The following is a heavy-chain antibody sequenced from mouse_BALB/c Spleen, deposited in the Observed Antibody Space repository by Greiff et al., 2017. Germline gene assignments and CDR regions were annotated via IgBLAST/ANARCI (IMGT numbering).Heavy chain of an antibody. CDR2: IWSGGST. CDR3: ARKGGPLYYYAMDY. Sequence: VKLEESGPGLVQPSQSLSITCTVSGFSLTSYGVHWVRQSPGKGLEWLGVIWSGGSTDYNAAFISRLSISKDNSKSQVFFKMNSLQANDTAIYYCARKGGPLYYYAMDYWGQGTSVTVSS. CDR1: GFSLTSYG. V-gene: IGHV2-2*02. D-gene: IGHD1-1*02. J-gene: IGHJ4*01.